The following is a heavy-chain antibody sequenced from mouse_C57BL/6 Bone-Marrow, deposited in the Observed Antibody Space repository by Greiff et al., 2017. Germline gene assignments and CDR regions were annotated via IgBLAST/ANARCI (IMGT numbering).Heavy chain of an antibody. CDR2: INPNNGTT. Sequence: EVQLQQSGPELAKPGASVKISCKASGYSFTDYNMNWVKQSNGQSLEWIGVINPNNGTTSYNQKFKGKATLTVDQSSSTAYMQLNSLTSEDSTVYYSARGDDYDYAMDYWGQGTSVTVSS. V-gene: IGHV1-39*01. CDR3: ARGDDYDYAMDY. CDR1: GYSFTDYN. J-gene: IGHJ4*01. D-gene: IGHD2-4*01.